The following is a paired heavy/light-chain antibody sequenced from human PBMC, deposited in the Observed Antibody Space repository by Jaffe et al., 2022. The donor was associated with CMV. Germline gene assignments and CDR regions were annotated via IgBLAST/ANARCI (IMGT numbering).Light chain of an antibody. J-gene: IGKJ3*01. V-gene: IGKV1-8*01. CDR2: AAS. CDR1: QGISSY. Sequence: AIRMTQSPSSFSASTGDRVTITCRASQGISSYLAWYQQKPGKAPKLLIYAASTLQSGVPSRFSGSGSGTDFTLTISCLQSEDFATYYCQQYYSYPGGFTFGPGTKVDIK. CDR3: QQYYSYPGGFT.
Heavy chain of an antibody. D-gene: IGHD5-18*01. J-gene: IGHJ4*02. CDR1: GYTFTSYG. Sequence: QVQLVQSGAEVKKPGASVKVSCKASGYTFTSYGISWVRQAPGQGLEWMGWISAYNGNTNYAQKLQGRVTMTTDTSTSTAYMELRSLRSDDTAVYYCARLHLIGSYSYGYEGCYFDYWGQGTLVTVSS. CDR2: ISAYNGNT. CDR3: ARLHLIGSYSYGYEGCYFDY. V-gene: IGHV1-18*01.